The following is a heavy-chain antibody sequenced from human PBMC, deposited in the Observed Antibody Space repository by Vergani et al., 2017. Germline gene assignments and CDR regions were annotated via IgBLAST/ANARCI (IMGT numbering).Heavy chain of an antibody. CDR3: VYRKTEYGTTGCFYPVYYSYYMDV. J-gene: IGHJ6*03. CDR1: GFSFNIRGVS. D-gene: IGHD1-7*01. CDR2: IYWNDDR. Sequence: QITLKESGPTLVKPTQTLTLTCTFSGFSFNIRGVSVASIRQPPAKALDWLALIYWNDDRHYSPSLNNRVTITKDSAKNQVVITMTNMDYVDTGTYFCVYRKTEYGTTGCFYPVYYSYYMDVWGKGTTVTVSS. V-gene: IGHV2-5*04.